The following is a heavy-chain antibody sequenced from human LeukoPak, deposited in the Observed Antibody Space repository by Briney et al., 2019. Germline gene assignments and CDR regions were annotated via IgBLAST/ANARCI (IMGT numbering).Heavy chain of an antibody. J-gene: IGHJ6*03. Sequence: SVKVSCTASGGTFSSYAISWVRQAPGQGLEWMGGIIPIFGTANYAQKLQGRVTITTDESTSTAYMELSSLRSEDTAVYYCARGVTGIGYYYYMDVWGKGTTVTVSS. V-gene: IGHV1-69*05. D-gene: IGHD2-21*02. CDR3: ARGVTGIGYYYYMDV. CDR2: IIPIFGTA. CDR1: GGTFSSYA.